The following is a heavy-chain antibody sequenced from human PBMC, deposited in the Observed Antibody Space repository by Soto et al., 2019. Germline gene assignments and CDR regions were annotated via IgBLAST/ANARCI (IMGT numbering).Heavy chain of an antibody. CDR3: ASHADIVATMGN. Sequence: QVQLVQSGAEVKKPGSSVKVSCKASGGTFSSYTISWVRQAPGQGLEWMGRIIPILGIANYAQKFQGRGTITADKSTSTAYMGLSSLRSEDTAVYYCASHADIVATMGNWGQGTLVTVSS. D-gene: IGHD5-12*01. V-gene: IGHV1-69*02. CDR2: IIPILGIA. CDR1: GGTFSSYT. J-gene: IGHJ4*02.